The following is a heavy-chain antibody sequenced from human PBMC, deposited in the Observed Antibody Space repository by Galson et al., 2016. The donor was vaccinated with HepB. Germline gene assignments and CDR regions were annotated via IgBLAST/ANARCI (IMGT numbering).Heavy chain of an antibody. CDR3: ARDDSGGWYGFHYGLDV. CDR2: IYYTGRT. V-gene: IGHV4-59*01. J-gene: IGHJ6*02. CDR1: GASISGYY. D-gene: IGHD6-19*01. Sequence: ETLSLTCTVSGASISGYYLTWIRQPPGKGLEWIGHIYYTGRTNYNPSLKSRVTISVDTSKNQFSLRVSSVTAADTAVYYCARDDSGGWYGFHYGLDVWGQGTTVTVSS.